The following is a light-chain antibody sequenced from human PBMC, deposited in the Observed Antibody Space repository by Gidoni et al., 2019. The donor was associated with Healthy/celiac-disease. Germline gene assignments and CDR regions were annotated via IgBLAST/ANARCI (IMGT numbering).Light chain of an antibody. J-gene: IGKJ3*01. CDR2: AAA. CDR1: QSISSY. CDR3: QQSYSTPPIT. V-gene: IGKV1-39*01. Sequence: DIQMTHSPSSLSASVGDRLNITCRSSQSISSYLNWYQQKPGKAPKLLIYAAASLQSGVPSRFSGSGSGTDFTLTISSLQPEDFATYYCQQSYSTPPITFGPGTKVDIK.